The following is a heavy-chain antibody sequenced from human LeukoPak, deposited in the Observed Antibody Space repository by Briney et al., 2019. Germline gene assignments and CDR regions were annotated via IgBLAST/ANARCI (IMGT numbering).Heavy chain of an antibody. J-gene: IGHJ3*02. V-gene: IGHV1-69*13. CDR2: IIPIFGTA. Sequence: GSSVKVSCKASGYTLTSHGIRWVRQAPGQGLEWMGGIIPIFGTANYAQKFQGRVTITAVESTSTAYMELSSLRSEDTAVYYCARALPANYDSSCYYAFAIWGQGTMVTVSS. D-gene: IGHD3-22*01. CDR3: ARALPANYDSSCYYAFAI. CDR1: GYTLTSHG.